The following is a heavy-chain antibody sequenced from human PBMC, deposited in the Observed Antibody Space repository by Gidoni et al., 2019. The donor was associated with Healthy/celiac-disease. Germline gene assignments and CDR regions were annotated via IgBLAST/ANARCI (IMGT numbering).Heavy chain of an antibody. D-gene: IGHD4-17*01. J-gene: IGHJ4*02. V-gene: IGHV3-33*01. CDR1: GFTFSSYG. CDR2: IWYDGSNK. CDR3: ARDWHGTTVTIYFDY. Sequence: QVQLVESGGGVVQPGRSLRLSCAASGFTFSSYGMHWVRQAPGKGLEWVSVIWYDGSNKYYADSVKGRFTISRDNSKNTLYLQMNSLRAEDTAVYYCARDWHGTTVTIYFDYWGQGTLVTVSS.